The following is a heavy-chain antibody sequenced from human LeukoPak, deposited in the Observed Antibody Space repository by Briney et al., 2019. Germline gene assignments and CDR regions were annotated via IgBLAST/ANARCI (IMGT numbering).Heavy chain of an antibody. V-gene: IGHV4-59*08. CDR1: GGSISSYY. CDR2: IYYSGST. Sequence: SETLSLTCTVSGGSISSYYWSWSRQPPGKGLEWIGYIYYSGSTNYNPSLKSRVTISVDTSKNQFSLTLSSVTAADTAVYYCAKRNAENYDSSGYPLYYFDYWGQGILVTVSS. J-gene: IGHJ4*02. CDR3: AKRNAENYDSSGYPLYYFDY. D-gene: IGHD3-22*01.